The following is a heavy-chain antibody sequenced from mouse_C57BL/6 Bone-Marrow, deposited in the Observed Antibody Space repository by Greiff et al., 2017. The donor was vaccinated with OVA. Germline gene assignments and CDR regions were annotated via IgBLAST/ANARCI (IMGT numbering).Heavy chain of an antibody. D-gene: IGHD2-5*01. V-gene: IGHV2-9*01. J-gene: IGHJ4*01. Sequence: QVQLQQSGPGLVAPSQSLSITCTVSGFSLTSYGVDWVRQPPGKGLEWLGVIWGGGSTNYNSALMSRLSISKDNSKSKVCLKMNSLQTDDTAMYYCAKHRDYSNYSYAMDYWGQGTSVTVSS. CDR1: GFSLTSYG. CDR3: AKHRDYSNYSYAMDY. CDR2: IWGGGST.